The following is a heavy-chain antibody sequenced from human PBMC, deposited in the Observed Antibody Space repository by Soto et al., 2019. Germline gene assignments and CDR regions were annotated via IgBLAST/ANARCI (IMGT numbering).Heavy chain of an antibody. CDR2: VGTANDNT. V-gene: IGHV1-18*01. Sequence: QVQMVQSGPEVKMPGASVKVSCKTSGYTFTAYGLAWLRQAPGQRPEWMGWVGTANDNTNYAEKFQGRVTMTTDTSTATTYMELRSLRSDDTAVYYGERELNKDSSAYYSLAYWGQGTLVTVSS. J-gene: IGHJ4*02. CDR1: GYTFTAYG. D-gene: IGHD3-22*01. CDR3: ERELNKDSSAYYSLAY.